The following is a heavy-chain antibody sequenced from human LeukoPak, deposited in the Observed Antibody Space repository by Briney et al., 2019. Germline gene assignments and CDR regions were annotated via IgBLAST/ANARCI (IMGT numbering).Heavy chain of an antibody. V-gene: IGHV1-8*01. J-gene: IGHJ4*02. CDR2: MNPNSGNT. Sequence: ASVKVSCKASGYTLTSYDINWVRQATGQGLEWMGWMNPNSGNTGYAQKFQGRVTMTRNTSISTAYMELSSLRSEDTAVYYCATTRGGDYYYDSSGYWSYGYWGQGTLVTVSS. D-gene: IGHD3-22*01. CDR3: ATTRGGDYYYDSSGYWSYGY. CDR1: GYTLTSYD.